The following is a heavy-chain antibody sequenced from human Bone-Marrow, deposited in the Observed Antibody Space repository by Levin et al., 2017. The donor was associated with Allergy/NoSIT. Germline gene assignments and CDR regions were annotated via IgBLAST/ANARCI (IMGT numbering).Heavy chain of an antibody. Sequence: SQTLSLTCSIYGGSFSAYFWSWIRQPPGKGLEWIGEITHGGSTNYIPSLKSRVTISGDTSKNQFSLRLTSLTAADTAVYYCARGQNYFGQQGWYFDLWGRGTLVTVSS. CDR2: ITHGGST. J-gene: IGHJ2*01. V-gene: IGHV4-34*01. D-gene: IGHD3-10*01. CDR1: GGSFSAYF. CDR3: ARGQNYFGQQGWYFDL.